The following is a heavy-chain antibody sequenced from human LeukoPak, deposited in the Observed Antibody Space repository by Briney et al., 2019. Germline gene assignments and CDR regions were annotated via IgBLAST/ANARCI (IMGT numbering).Heavy chain of an antibody. Sequence: GGSLRLSCAASGFTFSRYSMNWVRQAPGKGLEWVSYISRSSSTIHYADSVKGRFTISRDNDKSSLYLQMNSLRAEDTAVYYCARDALYGGDCYYHGVDYWGQGTLVTVSS. V-gene: IGHV3-48*04. D-gene: IGHD2-21*01. J-gene: IGHJ4*02. CDR3: ARDALYGGDCYYHGVDY. CDR2: ISRSSSTI. CDR1: GFTFSRYS.